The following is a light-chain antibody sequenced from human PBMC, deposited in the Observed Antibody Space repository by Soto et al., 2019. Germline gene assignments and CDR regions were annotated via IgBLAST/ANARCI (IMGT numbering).Light chain of an antibody. V-gene: IGKV3-20*01. CDR2: GAS. CDR1: QSVSSSY. Sequence: DIVLTQSPGTLSLSPGDRATLSCRAGQSVSSSYLAWYQQKPGQAPRLLIYGASSRATGIPDRFSGSGSGTDFTLTISRLEPEDFAVYYCQQYGSSPPITFGQGTRLANK. CDR3: QQYGSSPPIT. J-gene: IGKJ5*01.